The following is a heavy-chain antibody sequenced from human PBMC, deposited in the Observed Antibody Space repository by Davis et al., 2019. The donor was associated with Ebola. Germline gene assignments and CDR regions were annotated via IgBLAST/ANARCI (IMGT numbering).Heavy chain of an antibody. CDR1: GYTFTGYY. CDR3: AKRNSMDV. V-gene: IGHV1-2*04. CDR2: INPNSGGT. Sequence: ASVKVSCKASGYTFTGYYMHWVRQAPGQGLEWMGWINPNSGGTNYAQKFQGWVTMTTDTSTSTAYVELRSLRSDDTAVYYCAKRNSMDVWGQGTTVTVSS. J-gene: IGHJ6*02.